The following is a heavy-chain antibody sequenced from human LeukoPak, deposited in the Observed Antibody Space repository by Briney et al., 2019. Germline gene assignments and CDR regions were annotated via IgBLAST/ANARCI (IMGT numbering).Heavy chain of an antibody. J-gene: IGHJ6*04. Sequence: PGGSLRLSCAASGFTVSSNYMSWVRQAPGKGLEWVSVIYSGGSTYYADSVKGRFTISRDNSKNTLYLQINSLRAEDTAVYYCARAGGIAAAGFVDVWGKGTTVTVSS. CDR1: GFTVSSNY. D-gene: IGHD6-25*01. CDR3: ARAGGIAAAGFVDV. CDR2: IYSGGST. V-gene: IGHV3-53*01.